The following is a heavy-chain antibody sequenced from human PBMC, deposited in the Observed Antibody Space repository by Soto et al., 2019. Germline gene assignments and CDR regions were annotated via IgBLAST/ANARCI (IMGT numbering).Heavy chain of an antibody. D-gene: IGHD6-13*01. CDR2: INHSGST. CDR3: ARGSLREQLFGMDV. J-gene: IGHJ6*02. Sequence: PSETLSLTCAVYGGSFRGYYWSWIRQPPGKGLEWIGEINHSGSTNYNPSLKSRVTISVDTSKNQFSLKLSSVTAADTAVYYCARGSLREQLFGMDVWGQGTTVTVSS. CDR1: GGSFRGYY. V-gene: IGHV4-34*01.